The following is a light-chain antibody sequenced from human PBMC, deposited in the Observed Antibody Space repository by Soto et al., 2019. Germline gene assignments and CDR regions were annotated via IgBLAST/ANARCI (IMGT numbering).Light chain of an antibody. Sequence: EIVLTQSPATLSLSPGERATLSCRASQSVATYLAWYQQKPGQAPGLLIYDSSSRATGVPARFSGSGSGTEFTLTISSLEPEDFAVYYCQQRSNWPVTFGQGTRVEI. J-gene: IGKJ1*01. CDR1: QSVATY. V-gene: IGKV3-11*01. CDR3: QQRSNWPVT. CDR2: DSS.